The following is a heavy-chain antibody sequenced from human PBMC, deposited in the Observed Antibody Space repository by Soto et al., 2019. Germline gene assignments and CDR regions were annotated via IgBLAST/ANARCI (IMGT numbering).Heavy chain of an antibody. CDR2: INHSGST. V-gene: IGHV4-34*01. CDR1: GGSFSGYY. CDR3: ARGQGESSSSSGDYYYGMDV. J-gene: IGHJ6*02. Sequence: PSETLSLTCAVYGGSFSGYYWSWIRQPPGKGLEWIGEINHSGSTNYNPSLKSRVTISVDTSKNQFSLKLSSVTAADTAVYYSARGQGESSSSSGDYYYGMDVWGQGTTVTVSS. D-gene: IGHD6-6*01.